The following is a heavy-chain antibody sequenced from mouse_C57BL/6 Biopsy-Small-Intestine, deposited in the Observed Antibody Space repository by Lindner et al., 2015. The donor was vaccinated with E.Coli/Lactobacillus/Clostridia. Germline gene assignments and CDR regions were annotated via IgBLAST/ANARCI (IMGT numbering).Heavy chain of an antibody. V-gene: IGHV1-82*01. J-gene: IGHJ2*01. CDR2: IYPGDGDT. Sequence: VQLQESGPELVKPGASVKISCKASGYAFSSSWMNWVKQRPGKGLEWIGRIYPGDGDTNYNGKFKGKATLTADKSSSTAYMQLSSLTSDDSAVYYCARRNSPDYWGQGTTLTVSS. CDR3: ARRNSPDY. CDR1: GYAFSSSW. D-gene: IGHD2-12*01.